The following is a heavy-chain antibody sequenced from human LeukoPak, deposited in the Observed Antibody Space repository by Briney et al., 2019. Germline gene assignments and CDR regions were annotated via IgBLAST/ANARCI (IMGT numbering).Heavy chain of an antibody. V-gene: IGHV4-59*08. D-gene: IGHD6-13*01. CDR2: IYYSGST. CDR1: DGSISSYY. Sequence: SETLSLTCTVSDGSISSYYWSWIRQPPGKGLEWIGYIYYSGSTNYNPSLKSRVTISVDTSKNQFSLKLSSVTAADTAVYYCARLGRRAAAGTSWFDPWGQGTLVTVSS. CDR3: ARLGRRAAAGTSWFDP. J-gene: IGHJ5*02.